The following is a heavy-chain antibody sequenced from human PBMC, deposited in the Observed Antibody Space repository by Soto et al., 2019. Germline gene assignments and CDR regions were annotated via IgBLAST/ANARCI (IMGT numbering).Heavy chain of an antibody. Sequence: SETLSLTCTVSGGSISSSSYYWGWVRQPPGKGLEWIGSIYYSGSTYYNPPLKSRLTISVDTSKNQFSLNLSSVTAAETAVYYCAQLLGYYSYYMDVWGKGTTVTVSS. CDR2: IYYSGST. J-gene: IGHJ6*03. CDR1: GGSISSSSYY. D-gene: IGHD2-2*01. CDR3: AQLLGYYSYYMDV. V-gene: IGHV4-39*01.